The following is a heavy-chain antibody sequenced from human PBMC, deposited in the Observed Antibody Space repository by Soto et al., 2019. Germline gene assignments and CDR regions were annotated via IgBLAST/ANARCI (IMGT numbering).Heavy chain of an antibody. CDR1: GYTFTSYD. D-gene: IGHD6-6*01. CDR3: ASSRSSSSPGNFDY. V-gene: IGHV1-8*01. J-gene: IGHJ4*02. Sequence: GASVKVSCKASGYTFTSYDINWVRQATGQGLEWMGWMNPNSGNTGYSHKFQGRVSMTRNTSISTAYMELSSLRPEDTAVYCCASSRSSSSPGNFDYWGQGSLVTVSS. CDR2: MNPNSGNT.